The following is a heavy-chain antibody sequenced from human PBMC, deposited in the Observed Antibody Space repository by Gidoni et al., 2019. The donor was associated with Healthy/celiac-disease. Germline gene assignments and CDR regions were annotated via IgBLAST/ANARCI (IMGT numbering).Heavy chain of an antibody. CDR2: IYWNDDK. J-gene: IGHJ4*02. CDR3: AHVRAPLTMIVVVFDY. Sequence: QITLKDSGPTLVNPTQTLTLTCTFSAFSLRPSRVGVGWIRPPPGKALEWLALIYWNDDKRYSTYLKRRLTINKDTSKNQGVLTMTNMDPVDTATYYCAHVRAPLTMIVVVFDYWGQGTLVTVSS. D-gene: IGHD3-22*01. V-gene: IGHV2-5*01. CDR1: AFSLRPSRVG.